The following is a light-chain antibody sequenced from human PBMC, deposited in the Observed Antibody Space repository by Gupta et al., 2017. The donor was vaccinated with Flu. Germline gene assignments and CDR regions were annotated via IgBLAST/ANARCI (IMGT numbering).Light chain of an antibody. CDR3: TSYASSNQVV. J-gene: IGLJ3*02. CDR1: SSDVGGNKY. V-gene: IGLV2-8*01. Sequence: SVTIACTGTSSDVGGNKYASWYQNPPATPPNLIYYDVSGRPSGVPDLFAASKAGTTALLTASGHQAEDEAYYYCTSYASSNQVVFGGGTKLTV. CDR2: DVS.